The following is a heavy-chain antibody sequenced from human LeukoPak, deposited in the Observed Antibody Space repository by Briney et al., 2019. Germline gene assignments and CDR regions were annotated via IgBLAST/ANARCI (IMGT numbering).Heavy chain of an antibody. CDR1: GFTFTNYW. CDR3: VRDPVDY. J-gene: IGHJ4*02. Sequence: GGSLRVSCAASGFTFTNYWMSWVRQAPGKGLEWVASIKQDASDKYYVDSVKGRFTISRDNAKNSLFLQMISLRAEDTALYYCVRDPVDYWGQGILVTVSS. V-gene: IGHV3-7*01. CDR2: IKQDASDK.